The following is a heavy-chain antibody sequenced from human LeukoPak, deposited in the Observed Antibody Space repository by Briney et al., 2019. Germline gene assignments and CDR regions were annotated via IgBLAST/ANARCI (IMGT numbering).Heavy chain of an antibody. D-gene: IGHD2-15*01. CDR1: GFSPSTPGMC. CDR3: ARMTPDSPSFDY. Sequence: SGPALFNPTQPRTLTCTSSGFSPSTPGMCVTGIRQPQVKALEWLARIDWDDDKFYSPSLRTRLTISKDTPKNQVVLRMTNMDPVDTGTYYCARMTPDSPSFDYWGQGALITVSS. V-gene: IGHV2-70*17. J-gene: IGHJ4*02. CDR2: IDWDDDK.